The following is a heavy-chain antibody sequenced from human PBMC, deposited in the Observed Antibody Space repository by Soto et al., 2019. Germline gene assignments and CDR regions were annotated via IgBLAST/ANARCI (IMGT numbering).Heavy chain of an antibody. CDR2: INHSGST. CDR3: ARGMGVTYFDY. D-gene: IGHD3-10*01. CDR1: GGSFSGYY. J-gene: IGHJ4*02. Sequence: PSETLSLTCAVYGGSFSGYYWSWIRQPPGKGLEWIGEINHSGSTNYNPSLKSRVTISVDTSKNQFSLKLSSVTAADTAVYYCARGMGVTYFDYWGQGPLVTVSS. V-gene: IGHV4-34*01.